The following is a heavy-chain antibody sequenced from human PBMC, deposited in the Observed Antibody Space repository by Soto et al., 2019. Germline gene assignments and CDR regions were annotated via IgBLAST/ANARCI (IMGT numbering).Heavy chain of an antibody. CDR2: INSDGSST. Sequence: PGGSLRLSCAASGFTFSSYWMHWVRQAPGKGLVRVSRINSDGSSTSYADSVKGRFTISRDNAKNTLYLQMNSLRAEDTAVYYCARDANLGYYDSSGYYYYYYGMDVWGQGTTVTVSS. D-gene: IGHD3-22*01. V-gene: IGHV3-74*01. CDR3: ARDANLGYYDSSGYYYYYYGMDV. CDR1: GFTFSSYW. J-gene: IGHJ6*02.